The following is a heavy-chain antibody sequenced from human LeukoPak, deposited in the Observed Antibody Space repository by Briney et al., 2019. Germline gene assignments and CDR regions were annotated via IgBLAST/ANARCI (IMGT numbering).Heavy chain of an antibody. V-gene: IGHV4-59*03. J-gene: IGHJ4*02. D-gene: IGHD1-26*01. Sequence: SETLSLTCTVSGGSISSYYWSWIRQPPGKGLEWIGYIYYSGSTNYNPSLQSRVTISLDTSKNQFSLKLNSVTAADTAVYYCAGYYSSSYYYFDYWGQGTLVTVSS. CDR3: AGYYSSSYYYFDY. CDR2: IYYSGST. CDR1: GGSISSYY.